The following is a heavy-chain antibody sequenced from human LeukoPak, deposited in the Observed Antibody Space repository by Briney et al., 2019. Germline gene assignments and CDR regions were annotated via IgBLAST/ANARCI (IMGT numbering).Heavy chain of an antibody. D-gene: IGHD3-16*01. CDR3: GDTAGDPLVFPY. V-gene: IGHV4-38-2*01. Sequence: SETLSLTCAVSGYSISSGSYWGWIRQPPGKGLEWIVSMYHRGSTYYNPSLKTRVTISLDTSKNQFSLRLTSVSAADTAVYYCGDTAGDPLVFPYWGQGTLVAVSS. CDR1: GYSISSGSY. CDR2: MYHRGST. J-gene: IGHJ4*02.